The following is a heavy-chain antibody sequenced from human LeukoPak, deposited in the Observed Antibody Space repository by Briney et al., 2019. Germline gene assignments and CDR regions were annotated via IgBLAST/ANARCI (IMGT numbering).Heavy chain of an antibody. CDR1: GFTVSSNY. J-gene: IGHJ5*02. CDR3: ARETSRLDP. D-gene: IGHD6-6*01. CDR2: LYSGGNT. Sequence: TGGSLRLSSVVSGFTVSSNYMSWVRPAPGKGLEWVSVLYSGGNTNYADSVKGRFTISRDNPKKSLYLQMNSLRAEDTAVYFCARETSRLDPWGQGTLVTVSS. V-gene: IGHV3-66*01.